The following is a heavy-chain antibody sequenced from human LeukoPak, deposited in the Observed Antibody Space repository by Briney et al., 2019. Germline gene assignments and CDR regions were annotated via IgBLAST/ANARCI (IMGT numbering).Heavy chain of an antibody. D-gene: IGHD3-16*01. V-gene: IGHV4-61*02. CDR2: IYTSGST. CDR3: ARDSAERGFDY. Sequence: PSQTLSLTCTVSGGSISSGYYWSWIRQPAGQGLEWIGRIYTSGSTNYNPSLKSRVTISVDTSKNQFSLKLSSVTAADTAVYYCARDSAERGFDYWGQGTLVTVSS. J-gene: IGHJ4*02. CDR1: GGSISSGYY.